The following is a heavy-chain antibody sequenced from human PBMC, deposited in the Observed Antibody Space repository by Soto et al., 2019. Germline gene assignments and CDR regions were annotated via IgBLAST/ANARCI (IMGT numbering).Heavy chain of an antibody. J-gene: IGHJ4*02. D-gene: IGHD4-17*01. Sequence: QVQLVESGGGVVQPGRSLSLSCAASGFAFSTYARDWVRQAPGKVLEWVAVMSYDGSNKYYADSLKGRVTISRHNSKNTLSLEMSRLRTEATAVSCIAKATGYGDYEDYFAYWGPGNLVSVSS. CDR3: AKATGYGDYEDYFAY. V-gene: IGHV3-30*18. CDR1: GFAFSTYA. CDR2: MSYDGSNK.